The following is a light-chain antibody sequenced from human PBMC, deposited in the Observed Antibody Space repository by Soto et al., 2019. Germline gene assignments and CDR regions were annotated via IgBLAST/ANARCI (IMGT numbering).Light chain of an antibody. J-gene: IGKJ1*01. V-gene: IGKV1-5*01. CDR1: QSISSW. CDR3: QQYNSYS. CDR2: DAS. Sequence: DIQMTQSPSTLSASVGDRVTITCRASQSISSWLAWYQQKPGKAPKLLIYDASSLESEVPSRFSGSGSGTEFTLTISSLQPDDFATYYCQQYNSYSFGQGTKV.